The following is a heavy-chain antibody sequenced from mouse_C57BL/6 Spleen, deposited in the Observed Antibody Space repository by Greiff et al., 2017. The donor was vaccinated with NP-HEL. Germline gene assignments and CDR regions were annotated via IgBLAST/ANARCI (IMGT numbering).Heavy chain of an antibody. CDR3: ARSGYYDDDDHYYAMDY. D-gene: IGHD2-4*01. CDR2: IFPGSGST. V-gene: IGHV1-75*01. Sequence: QVQLQQSGPELVKPGASVKISCKASGYTFTDYYINWVKQRPGQGLEWIGWIFPGSGSTYYNEKFKGKATLTVDNSSSTAYMLLSSLTSEDSAVYFCARSGYYDDDDHYYAMDYWGQGTSVTVSS. CDR1: GYTFTDYY. J-gene: IGHJ4*01.